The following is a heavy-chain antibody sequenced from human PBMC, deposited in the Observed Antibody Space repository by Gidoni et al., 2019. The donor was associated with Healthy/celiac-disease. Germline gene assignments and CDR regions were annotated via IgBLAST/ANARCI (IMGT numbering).Heavy chain of an antibody. CDR1: GFTFDDYA. CDR3: AKDSGGSSGWYDDWFYYYGMDV. D-gene: IGHD6-19*01. J-gene: IGHJ6*02. CDR2: ISWNSGSI. Sequence: EVQLVESGGGLVPPGRSLRLSCAASGFTFDDYAMHWDRQAPGKGLAWVSGISWNSGSIGYADSVKGRFTISRDNAKNSLYLQMNSLRAEDTALYYCAKDSGGSSGWYDDWFYYYGMDVWGQGTTVTVSS. V-gene: IGHV3-9*01.